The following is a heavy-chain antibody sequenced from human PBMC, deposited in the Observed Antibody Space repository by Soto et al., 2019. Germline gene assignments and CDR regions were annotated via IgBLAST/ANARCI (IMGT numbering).Heavy chain of an antibody. J-gene: IGHJ4*02. CDR3: ARLYNSSDWTDSDF. D-gene: IGHD6-19*01. CDR1: GGSLSHSY. V-gene: IGHV4-59*08. CDR2: IHYGGAT. Sequence: QEQLQESGPGLVMPSETLSLTCTVSGGSLSHSYWSWLRLSPGKGLEWIGYIHYGGATTYNPSLRSRVTTSLGTPKKRLYLTLRSVTAADTAVYFCARLYNSSDWTDSDFWGQGTRVTVSS.